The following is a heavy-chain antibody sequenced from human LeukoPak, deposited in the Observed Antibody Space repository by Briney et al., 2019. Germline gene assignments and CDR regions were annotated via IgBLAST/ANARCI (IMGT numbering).Heavy chain of an antibody. Sequence: SVKVSCKASGGTFSSYAISWVRQAPGQGLEWMGGIIPIFGTANYAQKFQGRVTITADESTSTAYMELSSLRSEDTAVYYCASGDFDNWNYDYWGQGTLVTVSS. D-gene: IGHD1-7*01. V-gene: IGHV1-69*13. CDR2: IIPIFGTA. CDR1: GGTFSSYA. CDR3: ASGDFDNWNYDY. J-gene: IGHJ4*02.